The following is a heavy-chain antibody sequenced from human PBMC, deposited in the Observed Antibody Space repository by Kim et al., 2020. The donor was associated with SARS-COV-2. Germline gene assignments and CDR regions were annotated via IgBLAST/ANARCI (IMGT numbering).Heavy chain of an antibody. Sequence: GGSLRLSCAASGFTFSSYGMHWVRQAPGKGLEWVAVIWYDGSNKYYADSVKGRFTISRDNSKNTLYLQMNSLRAEDTAVYYCARDRGVVVPAAIGGSWYYGMDVWGQGTTVTVSS. D-gene: IGHD2-2*01. CDR1: GFTFSSYG. J-gene: IGHJ6*02. CDR3: ARDRGVVVPAAIGGSWYYGMDV. V-gene: IGHV3-33*01. CDR2: IWYDGSNK.